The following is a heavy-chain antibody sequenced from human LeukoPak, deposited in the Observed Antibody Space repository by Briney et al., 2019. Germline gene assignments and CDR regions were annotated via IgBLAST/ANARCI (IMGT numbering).Heavy chain of an antibody. CDR2: INHSGST. CDR1: GGSFSGYY. Sequence: SETLSLTCAVYGGSFSGYYWSWIRQPPGKGLEWIGEINHSGSTNYNPSLKSRVTISVDTSKNQFSLKLSSVTAAETAVYFCARQSLASSGYYFDYWGQGTLVTVSS. CDR3: ARQSLASSGYYFDY. D-gene: IGHD3-22*01. J-gene: IGHJ4*02. V-gene: IGHV4-34*01.